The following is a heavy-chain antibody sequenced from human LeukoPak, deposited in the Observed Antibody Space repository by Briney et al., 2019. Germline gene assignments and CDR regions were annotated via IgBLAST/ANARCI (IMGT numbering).Heavy chain of an antibody. J-gene: IGHJ5*02. Sequence: PSETLSLTCTVSGYSISSGYYWSWIRQPPGKGLEWIGYIYYSGSTNYNPSLKSRVTISVDTSKNQFSLKLSSVTAADTAVYYCARASYGGNFWFDPWGQGTLVTVSS. CDR1: GYSISSGYY. CDR3: ARASYGGNFWFDP. D-gene: IGHD4-23*01. CDR2: IYYSGST. V-gene: IGHV4-61*01.